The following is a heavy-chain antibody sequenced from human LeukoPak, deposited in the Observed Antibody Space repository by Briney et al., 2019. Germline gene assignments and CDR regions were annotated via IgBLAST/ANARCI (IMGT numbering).Heavy chain of an antibody. Sequence: PGGSLRLSCAASGFTFSSYWMSWVRQAPGKGLEWVANIKQDGSEKYYVDSVKGRFTISRDNAKNSLYLQMNSLRAEDTAVYYCARVARQEYYYDSRWGQGTLVTVSS. V-gene: IGHV3-7*01. J-gene: IGHJ4*02. CDR3: ARVARQEYYYDSR. CDR1: GFTFSSYW. CDR2: IKQDGSEK. D-gene: IGHD3-22*01.